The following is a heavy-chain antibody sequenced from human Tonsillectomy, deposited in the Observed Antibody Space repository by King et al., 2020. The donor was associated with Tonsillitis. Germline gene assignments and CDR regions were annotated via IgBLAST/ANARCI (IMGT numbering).Heavy chain of an antibody. D-gene: IGHD1-26*01. CDR3: ARAHPLGP. CDR1: GYTFSSYG. J-gene: IGHJ5*02. Sequence: QLVQSGAEAKKPGAAVKVSCKASGYTFSSYGISWVRQAPGQGREWMGWISANNRKTNSPQNLQGRVTMTTDTYTSKAYMELRRLRSDDTPVYYCARAHPLGPWGQGTLVTVSS. CDR2: ISANNRKT. V-gene: IGHV1-18*04.